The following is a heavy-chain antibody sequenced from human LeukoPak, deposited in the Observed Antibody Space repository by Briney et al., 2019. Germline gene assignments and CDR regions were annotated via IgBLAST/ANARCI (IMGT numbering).Heavy chain of an antibody. V-gene: IGHV5-10-1*01. J-gene: IGHJ4*02. D-gene: IGHD5-12*01. CDR2: IDPSDSYT. CDR3: ARQPTWLRFFPKFPDY. Sequence: GESLKISCKGSGYSFTSYWISWVRQMPGKGLEWMGRIDPSDSYTNYSPSFQGHVTISADKSISTAYLQWSSLKASDTAMYYCARQPTWLRFFPKFPDYWGQGTLVTVSS. CDR1: GYSFTSYW.